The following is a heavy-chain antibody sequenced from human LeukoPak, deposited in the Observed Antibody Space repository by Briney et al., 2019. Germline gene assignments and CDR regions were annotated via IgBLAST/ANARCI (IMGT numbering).Heavy chain of an antibody. J-gene: IGHJ4*02. V-gene: IGHV3-23*01. CDR1: GFTFGTYV. D-gene: IGHD6-6*01. Sequence: GGSLRLSCAASGFTFGTYVMSWVRQAPGKGLEWVSTISGTGDTTYYADSVKGRFTISRDNSKNTLYLQMNSLRAEDTAVYYCAKALLSYSSFFDYWGQGTLVTVSS. CDR3: AKALLSYSSFFDY. CDR2: ISGTGDTT.